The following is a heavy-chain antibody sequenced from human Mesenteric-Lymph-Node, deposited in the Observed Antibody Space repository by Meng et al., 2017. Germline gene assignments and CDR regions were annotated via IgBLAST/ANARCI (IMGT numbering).Heavy chain of an antibody. CDR3: ARSKLDKGAFDI. V-gene: IGHV2-70*20. CDR1: GFSLSTSGTC. CDR2: IDWDDDT. D-gene: IGHD1-1*01. J-gene: IGHJ3*02. Sequence: SGPTLVILTQTLTQTCTFSGFSLSTSGTCVSWVRQPPGKALEWLALIDWDDDTYYSTSRKTRLTISKDTSKNQVVLTITNMDPVDTATYYCARSKLDKGAFDIWGQGTMVTVSS.